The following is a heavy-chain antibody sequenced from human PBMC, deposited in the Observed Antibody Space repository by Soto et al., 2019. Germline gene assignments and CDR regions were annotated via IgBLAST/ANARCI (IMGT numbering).Heavy chain of an antibody. CDR1: GYTFTTYG. D-gene: IGHD3-3*01. Sequence: ASVKVSCKASGYTFTTYGINWVRQATGQGLEWMGWMNPNSGNTGYAQKFQGRVTMTRNTSISTAYMELSSLRSEDTAVYYCASRRDFWSGYYTWGQGTLVTVSS. V-gene: IGHV1-8*02. CDR3: ASRRDFWSGYYT. CDR2: MNPNSGNT. J-gene: IGHJ5*02.